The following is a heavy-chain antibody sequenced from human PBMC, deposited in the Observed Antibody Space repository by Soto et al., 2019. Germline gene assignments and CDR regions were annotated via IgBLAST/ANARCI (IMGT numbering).Heavy chain of an antibody. CDR3: ARVEDSSGYGAFDI. V-gene: IGHV3-48*02. J-gene: IGHJ3*02. Sequence: EVQLVESGGGLVQPGGSLRLSCAASGFTFSSYSMNWVRQAPGKGLEWVSYISSSSSTIYYADSVKGRFTISRDNAKNSLYLQMNSLRDADTAVYYFARVEDSSGYGAFDICGQGTMVTVSS. CDR1: GFTFSSYS. CDR2: ISSSSSTI. D-gene: IGHD3-22*01.